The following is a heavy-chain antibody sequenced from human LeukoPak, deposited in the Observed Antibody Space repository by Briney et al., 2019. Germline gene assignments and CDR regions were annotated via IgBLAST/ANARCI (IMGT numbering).Heavy chain of an antibody. CDR1: GFTFSSYG. Sequence: PGGSLRLSCAAPGFTFSSYGMHWVRQAPGKGLEWVAVIWYDGSNKYYADSVKGRFTISRDNSKNTLYLQMNSLRAEDTAVYYCARDVHYDFWSGYPYYDWFDPWGQGTLVTVSS. V-gene: IGHV3-33*01. CDR2: IWYDGSNK. CDR3: ARDVHYDFWSGYPYYDWFDP. J-gene: IGHJ5*02. D-gene: IGHD3-3*01.